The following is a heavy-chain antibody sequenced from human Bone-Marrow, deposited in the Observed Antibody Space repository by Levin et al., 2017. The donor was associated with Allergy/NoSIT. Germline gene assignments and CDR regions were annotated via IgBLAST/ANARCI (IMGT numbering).Heavy chain of an antibody. J-gene: IGHJ4*02. CDR1: GDSVRTVDHY. CDR3: ARDRAYGDIHYFFDF. Sequence: SQTLSLPCVVSGDSVRTVDHYWNWIRQTPGKGLEWIGNIFYSGTTHYNPSLRRRVTLSVDTSKNEISLRLYSVTAADTAVYYCARDRAYGDIHYFFDFWGQGHLVTVSS. D-gene: IGHD4-17*01. V-gene: IGHV4-31*11. CDR2: IFYSGTT.